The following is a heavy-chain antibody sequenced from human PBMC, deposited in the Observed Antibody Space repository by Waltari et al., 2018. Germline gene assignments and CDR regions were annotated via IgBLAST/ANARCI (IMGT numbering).Heavy chain of an antibody. V-gene: IGHV3-33*03. Sequence: QVQLVESGGGVVQPGRSLRLSCAASGFTFSSYGMHWVRQAPGKGLEWVAVIWYDGSNKYYADSVKGRFTIARDNAKNTLYLQMNSLRAEDTAVYYCARSGYETFDYWGQGTLVTVSS. CDR1: GFTFSSYG. J-gene: IGHJ4*02. D-gene: IGHD5-12*01. CDR2: IWYDGSNK. CDR3: ARSGYETFDY.